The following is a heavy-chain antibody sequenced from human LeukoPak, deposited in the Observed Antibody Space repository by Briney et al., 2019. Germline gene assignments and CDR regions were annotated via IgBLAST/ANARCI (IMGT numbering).Heavy chain of an antibody. Sequence: GGSLRLSCAASGFTFSSYSMNWVRQAPGKGLEWVSSISSSTNYIYYADSVRGRFTISRDNAKNSLYLQMNSLRAEGTAVYYCARGGRAAFDYWGQGTLVTVSS. CDR1: GFTFSSYS. V-gene: IGHV3-21*04. CDR2: ISSSTNYI. J-gene: IGHJ4*02. CDR3: ARGGRAAFDY.